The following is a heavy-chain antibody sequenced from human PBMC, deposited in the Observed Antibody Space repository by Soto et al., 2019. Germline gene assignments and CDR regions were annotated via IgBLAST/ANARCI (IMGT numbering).Heavy chain of an antibody. CDR3: ARRGSGSYYDY. CDR2: ISGSGDST. Sequence: EVQLLESGGGLVQPGGSLRLSCAASGFTFSSYAMRCVRQAPGKGLEWVSAISGSGDSTYYADSVKGRFPTSRDNSKNTLYLQMNSLRAEDTAVYYCARRGSGSYYDYWGQGTLVSVSS. CDR1: GFTFSSYA. D-gene: IGHD1-26*01. V-gene: IGHV3-23*01. J-gene: IGHJ4*02.